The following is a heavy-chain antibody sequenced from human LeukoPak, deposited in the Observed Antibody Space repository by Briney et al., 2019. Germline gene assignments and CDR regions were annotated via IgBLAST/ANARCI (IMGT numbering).Heavy chain of an antibody. CDR1: GYTFTNYW. V-gene: IGHV5-51*01. CDR2: IYPGDSDT. D-gene: IGHD2-2*01. Sequence: GESLKISCKASGYTFTNYWIGWVRQMPGKGLEWMGIIYPGDSDTRYSPSFQGQVTISADKSISTAYLQWSSLKASDTAMYYCARAICSSTSCYCRIPNWLDPWGQGPLVTVSS. CDR3: ARAICSSTSCYCRIPNWLDP. J-gene: IGHJ5*02.